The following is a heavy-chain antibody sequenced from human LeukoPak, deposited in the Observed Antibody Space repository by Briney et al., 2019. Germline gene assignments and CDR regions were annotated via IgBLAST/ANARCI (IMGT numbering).Heavy chain of an antibody. CDR3: ARGYCSGGSCYSYYYYNYMDV. J-gene: IGHJ6*03. Sequence: KSSETLFLTCTVSGGSISSSSYYWGWIRQPPGKGLEWIGSIHYSGSTNYNPSLKSRVTISVDTSKNQFSLKLSSVTAADTAVYYCARGYCSGGSCYSYYYYNYMDVWGKGTTATVSS. CDR1: GGSISSSSYY. D-gene: IGHD2-15*01. V-gene: IGHV4-39*07. CDR2: IHYSGST.